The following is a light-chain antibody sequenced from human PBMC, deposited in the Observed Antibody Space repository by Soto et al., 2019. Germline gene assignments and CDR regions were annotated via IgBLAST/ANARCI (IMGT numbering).Light chain of an antibody. CDR1: SSDVGIYNL. Sequence: QSALTQPASVSGSPGQSINLSCTGTSSDVGIYNLVSWYQQHPGKAPKLMIYEGSKRPSGVSNRFSGSKSGNTASLTISGLRAEDDADYYCRSFAGSNTFVFVTETKVTVL. J-gene: IGLJ1*01. CDR2: EGS. V-gene: IGLV2-23*03. CDR3: RSFAGSNTFV.